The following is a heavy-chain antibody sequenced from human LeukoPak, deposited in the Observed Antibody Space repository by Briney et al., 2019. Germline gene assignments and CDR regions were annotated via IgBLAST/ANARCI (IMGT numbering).Heavy chain of an antibody. CDR2: INHSGST. CDR3: ARGDGYSYGSDFDY. D-gene: IGHD5-18*01. J-gene: IGHJ4*02. Sequence: PSETLSLTCAVYGGSFSGYYWSWIRQPPGKGLEWIGEINHSGSTNYNPSLKSRVTISVDTSKNQFSLKLGSVTAADTAVYYCARGDGYSYGSDFDYWGQGTLVTVSS. CDR1: GGSFSGYY. V-gene: IGHV4-34*01.